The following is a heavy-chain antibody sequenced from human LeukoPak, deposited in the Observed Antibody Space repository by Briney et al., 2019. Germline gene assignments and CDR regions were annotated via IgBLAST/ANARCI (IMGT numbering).Heavy chain of an antibody. J-gene: IGHJ4*02. CDR3: ARELRYFDWAYFDY. Sequence: GGSLRLSCAASGFTVSNNYMSWVRQAPGKGLEWVSVIYSGGSTYYADSVKGRFTISRDNSKNTLYLQMNSLRAEDTAVYYCARELRYFDWAYFDYWGQGTLVTVSS. V-gene: IGHV3-53*01. CDR2: IYSGGST. D-gene: IGHD3-9*01. CDR1: GFTVSNNY.